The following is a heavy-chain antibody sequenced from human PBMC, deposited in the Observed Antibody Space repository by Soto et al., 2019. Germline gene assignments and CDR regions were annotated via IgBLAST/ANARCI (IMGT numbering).Heavy chain of an antibody. Sequence: QEQLVESGGGVVQPGTSLRLSCAVPGGIFHGYGMHWVRQAPGKGLEWVAIIRFDGSNEEYADSVKGRFTIARDNSKNTWYRQMNTLGAEDTAVYYCARDGIGGTVFRGYLDYWGRGTVVTVSS. CDR3: ARDGIGGTVFRGYLDY. J-gene: IGHJ4*02. V-gene: IGHV3-33*01. D-gene: IGHD1-7*01. CDR2: IRFDGSNE. CDR1: GGIFHGYG.